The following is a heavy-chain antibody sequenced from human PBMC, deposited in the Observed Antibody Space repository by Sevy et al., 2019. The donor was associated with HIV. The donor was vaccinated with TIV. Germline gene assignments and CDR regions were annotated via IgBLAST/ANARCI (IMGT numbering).Heavy chain of an antibody. CDR3: STDPIIVLLVTDGMDV. Sequence: GGSLRLSCTASGFTFTHAWMSWVRQAPGKGLEWVGRIKSTPEGGTTDYAAPVKGRFTISRDDSKNTLYLQMNSLKTEDTAVYYCSTDPIIVLLVTDGMDVWGQGTTVTVSS. J-gene: IGHJ6*02. V-gene: IGHV3-15*01. CDR2: IKSTPEGGTT. D-gene: IGHD2-8*02. CDR1: GFTFTHAW.